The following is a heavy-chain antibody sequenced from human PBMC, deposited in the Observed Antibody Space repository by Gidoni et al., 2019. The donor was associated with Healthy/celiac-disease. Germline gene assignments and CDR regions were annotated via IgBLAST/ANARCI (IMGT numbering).Heavy chain of an antibody. J-gene: IGHJ4*02. Sequence: EVQLVQSGAEVKKPGESLRISCKGSGYSFTSYWISWVRQMPGNGLEWMGRIDPSDSYTNSSPSFQGHVTISADKSISTAYLQWSSLKASDTAMYYCARHLEYSSHFDYWGQGTLVTVSS. CDR2: IDPSDSYT. CDR3: ARHLEYSSHFDY. D-gene: IGHD6-6*01. CDR1: GYSFTSYW. V-gene: IGHV5-10-1*03.